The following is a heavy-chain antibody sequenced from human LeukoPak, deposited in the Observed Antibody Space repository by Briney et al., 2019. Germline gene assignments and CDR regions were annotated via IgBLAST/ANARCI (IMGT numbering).Heavy chain of an antibody. Sequence: GGSLRLSCAASGFTFSSYWMSWVRQAPGKGLEWVANINQDGREIYYMDSVKGRFTISRNNAKNSLYLQINNLRAEDTAVYYCASRVWVGATFHYYYYMDVWGKGTTVTVSS. J-gene: IGHJ6*03. D-gene: IGHD1-26*01. CDR2: INQDGREI. CDR3: ASRVWVGATFHYYYYMDV. CDR1: GFTFSSYW. V-gene: IGHV3-7*01.